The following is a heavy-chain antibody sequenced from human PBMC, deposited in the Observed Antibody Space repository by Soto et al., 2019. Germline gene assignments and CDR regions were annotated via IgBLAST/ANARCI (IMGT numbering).Heavy chain of an antibody. J-gene: IGHJ4*02. V-gene: IGHV3-7*04. CDR3: VRAISGSFAL. CDR1: GFSFITYW. Sequence: EVQLLESGGGFVQSSGSLRRSCEATGFSFITYWMNWVRQPPGKGPEWLASIKEDGSEKQYVDSVKGRFTISRDNAKNSLYLQMNSLSDEDTAVYYCVRAISGSFALWGQGTLVIVSS. CDR2: IKEDGSEK. D-gene: IGHD3-9*01.